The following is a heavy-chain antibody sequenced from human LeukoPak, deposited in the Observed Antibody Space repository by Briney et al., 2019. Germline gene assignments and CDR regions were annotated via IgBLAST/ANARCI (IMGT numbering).Heavy chain of an antibody. CDR1: GYTFTNYA. CDR2: ISGYNGNT. CDR3: ARDHGDFVGVKVGFDS. Sequence: ASVKVSCKASGYTFTNYATSWVRQAPGQGLEWVARISGYNGNTDYAQKVKDRVTVTADTSTAYLEMRGLTSDDTAVYYCARDHGDFVGVKVGFDSWGQGTLVTVSS. V-gene: IGHV1-18*01. D-gene: IGHD4-17*01. J-gene: IGHJ4*02.